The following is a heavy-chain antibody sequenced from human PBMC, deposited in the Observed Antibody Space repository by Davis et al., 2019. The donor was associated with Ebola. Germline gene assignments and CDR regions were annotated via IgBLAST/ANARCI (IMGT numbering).Heavy chain of an antibody. J-gene: IGHJ6*02. CDR2: IKTDGSTT. D-gene: IGHD2-2*01. Sequence: GESLKISCAASGFTFSNYYSHWVRQAPGKELEWVARIKTDGSTTRYADSVKGRFTISRDNTKSTLYLQMNSLRGEDTAIYYCARDTSHQLPHWLYYFYGMDVWGQGTTVTVSS. CDR1: GFTFSNYY. V-gene: IGHV3-74*01. CDR3: ARDTSHQLPHWLYYFYGMDV.